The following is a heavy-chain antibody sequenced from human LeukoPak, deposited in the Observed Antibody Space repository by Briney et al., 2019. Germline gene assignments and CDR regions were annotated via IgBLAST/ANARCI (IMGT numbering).Heavy chain of an antibody. D-gene: IGHD2-15*01. CDR3: ARIRDLVVVAAIGAFDI. J-gene: IGHJ3*02. V-gene: IGHV4-59*01. CDR1: GGSISRYY. CDR2: IYYSGST. Sequence: PSETLSLTCTVSGGSISRYYWSWIRQPPGKGLEWIGYIYYSGSTNYNPSLKSRVTISVDTSKNQFSLKLSSVTAADTAVYYCARIRDLVVVAAIGAFDIWGQGTMVTVSS.